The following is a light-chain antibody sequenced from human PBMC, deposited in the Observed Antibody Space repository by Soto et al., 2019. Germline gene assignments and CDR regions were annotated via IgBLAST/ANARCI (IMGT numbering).Light chain of an antibody. CDR1: QSVSSRF. CDR3: QHYGSPYMYT. J-gene: IGKJ2*01. V-gene: IGKV3-20*01. Sequence: EIVLTQSPGTLSLSPGEGATLSCRASQSVSSRFLAWYQQKPGQAPRLLIYGASSSATGIPDRFSASGSGTDFTLTISRLEPEDFAVYYCQHYGSPYMYTFGQGTKLEIK. CDR2: GAS.